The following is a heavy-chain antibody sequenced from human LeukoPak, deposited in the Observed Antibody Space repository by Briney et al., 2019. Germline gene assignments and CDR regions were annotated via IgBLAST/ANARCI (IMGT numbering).Heavy chain of an antibody. J-gene: IGHJ4*02. CDR1: GVSISSDDYS. CDR2: IYHSGSA. CDR3: ARYNYDSDGFYIPPV. V-gene: IGHV4-30-2*01. Sequence: SQTLSLTCTVSGVSISSDDYSWSWIRQPPGTGLERIGYIYHSGSASYNPSLKSRISMSVDMSKNQFSLRLSSVTAADTAVYYCARYNYDSDGFYIPPVWGQGTLVTVSS. D-gene: IGHD3-22*01.